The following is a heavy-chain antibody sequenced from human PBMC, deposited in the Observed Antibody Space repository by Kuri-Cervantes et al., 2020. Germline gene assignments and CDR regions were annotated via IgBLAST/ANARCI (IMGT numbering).Heavy chain of an antibody. V-gene: IGHV1-2*04. CDR2: INPNSGGT. Sequence: ASVKVSCKTSGYTFSNYDIIWVRQAPGQGLEWLGWINPNSGGTNYAQKFQGWVTMSRDTSISTAYMELSRLRSDDTAVYYCARVGRYFDWPFKYYFDYWGQGTLVTVSS. CDR3: ARVGRYFDWPFKYYFDY. D-gene: IGHD3-9*01. CDR1: GYTFSNYD. J-gene: IGHJ4*02.